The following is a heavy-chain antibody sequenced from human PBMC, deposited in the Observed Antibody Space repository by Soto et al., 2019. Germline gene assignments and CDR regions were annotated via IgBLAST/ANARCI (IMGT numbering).Heavy chain of an antibody. V-gene: IGHV3-74*01. CDR2: MNSDGRTT. J-gene: IGHJ4*02. Sequence: PVGSLRLSCAASRFNFGNNWMHWVRQAPGKGLEWVSRMNSDGRTTNYADSVKGRFTVSRDNAKNTLYLQMNSLRAEDTAVYYCATAEVDYWGPGTLVTVSS. CDR3: ATAEVDY. CDR1: RFNFGNNW.